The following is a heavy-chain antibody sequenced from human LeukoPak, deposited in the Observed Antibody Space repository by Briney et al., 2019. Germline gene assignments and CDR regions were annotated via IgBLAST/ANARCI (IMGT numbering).Heavy chain of an antibody. J-gene: IGHJ4*02. CDR2: ISYDGSNK. D-gene: IGHD3-10*01. CDR3: ARDRYYVVDY. CDR1: GFTFSSYA. Sequence: GGSLRLSCAASGFTFSSYAMHWVRQAPGKGLEWVAVISYDGSNKYYADSVKGRFTISRDNTENTLYLQMNSLRAEDTAVYYCARDRYYVVDYWGQGTLVTVSS. V-gene: IGHV3-30*04.